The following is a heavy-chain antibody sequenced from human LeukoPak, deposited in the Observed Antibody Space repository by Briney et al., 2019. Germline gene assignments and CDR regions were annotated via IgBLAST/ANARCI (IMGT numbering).Heavy chain of an antibody. V-gene: IGHV1-18*01. CDR2: ISAYNGHR. Sequence: ASVKVSCKASGYSFTNYGISWVRQAPGQGLEWMGWISAYNGHRNYAQKVQGRVTMTTDTSTSTAYMELRSLRSDDTAVYYCASLLSGVELRFGELFYWGQGTLVTVSS. J-gene: IGHJ4*02. CDR1: GYSFTNYG. CDR3: ASLLSGVELRFGELFY. D-gene: IGHD3-10*01.